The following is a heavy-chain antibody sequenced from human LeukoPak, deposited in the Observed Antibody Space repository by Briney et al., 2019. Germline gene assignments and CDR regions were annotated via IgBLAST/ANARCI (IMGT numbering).Heavy chain of an antibody. D-gene: IGHD3-22*01. CDR3: ARDQSYYDSSGYLMPWDY. CDR2: ISAYNGNT. V-gene: IGHV1-18*01. Sequence: ASVTVSCTASGGTFSSYAISWVRQAPGQGLEWMGWISAYNGNTNYAQKLQGRVTMTTDTSTSTAYMELRSLRSDDTAVYYCARDQSYYDSSGYLMPWDYWGQGTLVTVSS. J-gene: IGHJ4*02. CDR1: GGTFSSYA.